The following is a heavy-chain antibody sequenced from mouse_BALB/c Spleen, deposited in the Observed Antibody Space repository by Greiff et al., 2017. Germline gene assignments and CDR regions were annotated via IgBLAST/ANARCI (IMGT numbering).Heavy chain of an antibody. J-gene: IGHJ2*01. CDR3: ARGGYNGARFDY. V-gene: IGHV5-17*02. D-gene: IGHD2-13*01. CDR1: GFTFSSFG. CDR2: ISSGSSTI. Sequence: EVKLVESGGGLVQPGGSRKLSCAASGFTFSSFGMHWVRQAPEKGLEWVAYISSGSSTIYYADTVKGRFTISRDNPKNTLFLQMTSLRSEDTAMYYCARGGYNGARFDYWGQGTTLTVSA.